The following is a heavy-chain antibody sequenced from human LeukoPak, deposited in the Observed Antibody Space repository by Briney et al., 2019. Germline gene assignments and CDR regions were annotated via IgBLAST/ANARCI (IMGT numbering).Heavy chain of an antibody. CDR3: ASGGYSGYD. CDR2: IRQDGSEK. D-gene: IGHD5-12*01. Sequence: PGGSLRLSCAASGFTFSNAWMSWVRQAPGKGLEWVANIRQDGSEKYYVDSVKGRFTISRDNAKNSLYLQMNSLRAEDTAVYYCASGGYSGYDWGQGTLVTVSS. J-gene: IGHJ4*02. V-gene: IGHV3-7*01. CDR1: GFTFSNAW.